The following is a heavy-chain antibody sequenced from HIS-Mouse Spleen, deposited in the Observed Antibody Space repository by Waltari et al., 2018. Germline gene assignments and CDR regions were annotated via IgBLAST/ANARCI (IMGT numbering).Heavy chain of an antibody. CDR3: ASQAYGSGSQEAFDI. D-gene: IGHD3-10*01. V-gene: IGHV4-59*08. Sequence: QVQLQESGPGLVKPSETLSLTCTVSGGSISSYYWRWIRQPPGKGLEWIGYIYYSGSTNYNPSLKSRVTISVDTSKNQFSLKLSSVTAADAAVYYCASQAYGSGSQEAFDIWGQGTMVTVSS. CDR2: IYYSGST. J-gene: IGHJ3*02. CDR1: GGSISSYY.